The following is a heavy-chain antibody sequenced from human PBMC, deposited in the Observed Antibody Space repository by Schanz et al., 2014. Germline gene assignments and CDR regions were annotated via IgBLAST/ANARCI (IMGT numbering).Heavy chain of an antibody. D-gene: IGHD1-26*01. J-gene: IGHJ4*02. CDR2: ISGSSRTI. Sequence: EVQLVESGGGLVQPGGSLRLSCTASGFTFSSYSFNWVRQAPGKGLEWVSYISGSSRTIYYADSMKGRFTVSRDNAENALYLQMNSLRAEDTGLYFCARGGSGSHYRLDYWGQGTLVTVSS. CDR1: GFTFSSYS. CDR3: ARGGSGSHYRLDY. V-gene: IGHV3-48*01.